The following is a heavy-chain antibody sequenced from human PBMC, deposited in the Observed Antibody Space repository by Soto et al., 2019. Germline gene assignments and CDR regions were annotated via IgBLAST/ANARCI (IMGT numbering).Heavy chain of an antibody. J-gene: IGHJ4*02. Sequence: EGSLRLSCAASRFTFSSYAMHWVRQAPGRGLEWVSAISGSGGTTYYADSVKGRFTISRDNSKNTLFLQMNSLRAEDAAIYYCAKSPKVISTPFDYWGQGSLVTVSS. D-gene: IGHD3-22*01. V-gene: IGHV3-23*01. CDR3: AKSPKVISTPFDY. CDR1: RFTFSSYA. CDR2: ISGSGGTT.